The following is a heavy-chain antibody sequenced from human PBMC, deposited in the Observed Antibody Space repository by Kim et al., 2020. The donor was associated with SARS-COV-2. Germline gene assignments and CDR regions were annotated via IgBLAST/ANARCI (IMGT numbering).Heavy chain of an antibody. CDR1: GFTFSSYA. V-gene: IGHV3-23*01. J-gene: IGHJ4*02. CDR2: ISGSGGST. D-gene: IGHD3-22*01. CDR3: AKPHWDSSVLDFDY. Sequence: GGSLRLSCAASGFTFSSYAMSWVRQAPGKGLEWVLAISGSGGSTYYADSVKGRFTISRDNSKNTLYLQMNSLRAEDTAVYYCAKPHWDSSVLDFDYWGQGTLVTVSS.